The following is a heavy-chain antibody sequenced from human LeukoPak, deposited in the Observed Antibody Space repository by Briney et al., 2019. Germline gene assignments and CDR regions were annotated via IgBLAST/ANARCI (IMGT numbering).Heavy chain of an antibody. Sequence: ASVKLSCKASGYVFSVYYIHWGRQAPERGVKWMEWLTRYRGAKEYAQKFQGRVPLTRDTSISTAYMELPNLASDDTAVYFCVSWAGGNSDVASFDYWGQGTLVIVSS. CDR2: LTRYRGAK. J-gene: IGHJ4*02. CDR1: GYVFSVYY. D-gene: IGHD2-21*01. V-gene: IGHV1-2*02. CDR3: VSWAGGNSDVASFDY.